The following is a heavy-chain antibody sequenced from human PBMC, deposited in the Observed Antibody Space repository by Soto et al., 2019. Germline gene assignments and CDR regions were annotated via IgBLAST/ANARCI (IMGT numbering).Heavy chain of an antibody. D-gene: IGHD2-15*01. CDR3: ARAVGCSGGSCRRSYDAFDI. Sequence: ASVKVSCKASGYTFTCYYMHWVRQAPGQGLEWMGWINPNSGGTNYAQKFQGWVTMTRDTSSRTAYMELSRLRSDDTAVYYWARAVGCSGGSCRRSYDAFDIWGQGTMVTVSS. V-gene: IGHV1-2*04. CDR1: GYTFTCYY. CDR2: INPNSGGT. J-gene: IGHJ3*02.